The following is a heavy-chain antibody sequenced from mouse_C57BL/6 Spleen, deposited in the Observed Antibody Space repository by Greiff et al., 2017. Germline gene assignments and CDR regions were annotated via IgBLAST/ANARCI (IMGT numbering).Heavy chain of an antibody. CDR3: ARGGRDAWFAY. V-gene: IGHV2-2*01. J-gene: IGHJ3*01. Sequence: QVQLKESGPGLVQPSQSLSITCTVSGFSLTSYGVHWVRQSPGKGLEWLGVIWSGGSTDYNAAFISRLSISKDNSKSQVFFKMNSLQADDTAIYYCARGGRDAWFAYWGQGTLVTVSA. CDR2: IWSGGST. CDR1: GFSLTSYG. D-gene: IGHD3-3*01.